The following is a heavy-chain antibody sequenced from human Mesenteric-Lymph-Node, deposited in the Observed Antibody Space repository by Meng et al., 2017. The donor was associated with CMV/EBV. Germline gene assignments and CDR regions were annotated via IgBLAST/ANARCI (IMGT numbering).Heavy chain of an antibody. J-gene: IGHJ4*02. CDR1: GDSTSINTNR. V-gene: IGHV4-4*02. CDR2: IYHSGST. CDR3: ARDITGSGDY. D-gene: IGHD1-20*01. Sequence: WAVSGDSTSINTNRWSWVRQPPGKGLEWIGEIYHSGSTNYNPSLKSRVSMSVDKFKNQFSLKLTSVTAADTAVYYCARDITGSGDYWGQGTLVTVSS.